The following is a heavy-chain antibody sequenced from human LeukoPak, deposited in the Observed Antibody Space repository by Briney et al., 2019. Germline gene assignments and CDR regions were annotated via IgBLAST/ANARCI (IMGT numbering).Heavy chain of an antibody. J-gene: IGHJ5*02. CDR1: GYTFTSYG. V-gene: IGHV1-8*02. CDR2: MNPHSGKT. Sequence: ASVKVHCKASGYTFTSYGISWVRQAPGQGLEWMGWMNPHSGKTGYAQNFQGRVTMTRDTSISTAYMELSSLRSEGTAVYYCARLSSHYGDYKVDPWGQGTLVTVSS. CDR3: ARLSSHYGDYKVDP. D-gene: IGHD4-17*01.